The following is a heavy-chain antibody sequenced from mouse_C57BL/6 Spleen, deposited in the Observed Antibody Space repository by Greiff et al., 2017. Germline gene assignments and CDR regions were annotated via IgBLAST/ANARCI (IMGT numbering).Heavy chain of an antibody. J-gene: IGHJ1*03. CDR2: IYPGSGST. CDR3: ARLESSLGYFDV. CDR1: GYTFTSYW. D-gene: IGHD1-1*01. Sequence: VQLQQSGAELVKPGASVKMSCKASGYTFTSYWITWVKQRPGQGLEWIGDIYPGSGSTNYNEKFKSKATLTVDTSSSTAYMQLSSRTSEDSAVYYCARLESSLGYFDVWGTGTTVTVSS. V-gene: IGHV1-55*01.